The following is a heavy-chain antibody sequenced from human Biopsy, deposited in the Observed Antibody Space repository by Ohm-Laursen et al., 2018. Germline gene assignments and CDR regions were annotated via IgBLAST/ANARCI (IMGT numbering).Heavy chain of an antibody. J-gene: IGHJ4*02. CDR1: GGSVRSPDHR. V-gene: IGHV4-61*08. D-gene: IGHD3-10*01. CDR2: NYYSWTT. CDR3: ARAYFYGMGTSNYFLDS. Sequence: SETLSLTCTVSGGSVRSPDHRWNWVRRAPGKGLEWIGNNYYSWTTLYNPSLSGRVTMDLDRSTNQFSLKLKSVTSADTAVYFCARAYFYGMGTSNYFLDSWGQGALVTVSS.